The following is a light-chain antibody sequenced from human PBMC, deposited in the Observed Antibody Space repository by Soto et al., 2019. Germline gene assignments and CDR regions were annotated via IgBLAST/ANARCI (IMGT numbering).Light chain of an antibody. J-gene: IGKJ4*01. CDR2: GAS. CDR3: QQYNNWPLT. V-gene: IGKV3-15*01. Sequence: IVLTQASATLSVSPGERVTLDCRARQRVSNDFAWYQQKRGQAPRLLIYGASTRATGIPARFSGSGSGTDFTLTISSLHSEEFAVYYCQQYNNWPLTFGGGTKVDIK. CDR1: QRVSND.